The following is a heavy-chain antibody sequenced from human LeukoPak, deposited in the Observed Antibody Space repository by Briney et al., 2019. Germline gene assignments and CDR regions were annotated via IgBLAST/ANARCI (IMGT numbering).Heavy chain of an antibody. CDR3: AKEMDDYGGFDY. CDR1: GFTFSSYA. Sequence: GGSLRLSCAASGFTFSSYAMSWVRQAPGKGLEWVSGISGGGSTTHYTDSVKGRFAISRDNSKNTLYLQMNSLRAEDTAVYYCAKEMDDYGGFDYWGQGTLVTVSS. D-gene: IGHD4-23*01. CDR2: ISGGGSTT. J-gene: IGHJ4*02. V-gene: IGHV3-23*01.